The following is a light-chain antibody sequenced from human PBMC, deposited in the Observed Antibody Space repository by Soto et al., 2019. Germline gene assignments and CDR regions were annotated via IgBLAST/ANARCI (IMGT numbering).Light chain of an antibody. Sequence: QSALAQPPSASGSPGQSVTISCTGSGSDIGAYNFVSWYQQHPGKAPKLMIFGVTERPSGVPDRFSGSKSGNTASLTVSGLQADDEAVYYCSSYTSSSTLVFGGGTKLTVL. CDR1: GSDIGAYNF. CDR3: SSYTSSSTLV. CDR2: GVT. V-gene: IGLV2-8*01. J-gene: IGLJ2*01.